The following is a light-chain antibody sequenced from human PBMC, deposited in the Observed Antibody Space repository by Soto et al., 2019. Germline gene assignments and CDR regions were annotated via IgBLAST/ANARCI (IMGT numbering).Light chain of an antibody. CDR1: SSDVGSYNL. V-gene: IGLV2-23*02. Sequence: QTVLTQPASVSGSHGQSITISCTGTSSDVGSYNLVSWYQQHPGKAPKLMIYEVSKRPSGVSNRFSGSKSGNTASLTISGLQAEDEADYYCCSYAGSSFYVFGTGTRSPS. CDR2: EVS. CDR3: CSYAGSSFYV. J-gene: IGLJ1*01.